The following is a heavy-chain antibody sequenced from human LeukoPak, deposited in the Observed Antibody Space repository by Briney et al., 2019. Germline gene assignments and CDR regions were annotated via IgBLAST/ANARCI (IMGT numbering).Heavy chain of an antibody. CDR1: GYTFTSYY. D-gene: IGHD2-15*01. V-gene: IGHV1-46*01. CDR2: INPSGGST. Sequence: EASVKVSCKASGYTFTSYYMHWVRQAPGQGLEWMGIINPSGGSTSYAQKFQGRVTMTRDMSTSTVYMELSSLRSEDTAVYYCARDLFDCSGGSCYSGFLDYWGQGTLVTVSS. CDR3: ARDLFDCSGGSCYSGFLDY. J-gene: IGHJ4*02.